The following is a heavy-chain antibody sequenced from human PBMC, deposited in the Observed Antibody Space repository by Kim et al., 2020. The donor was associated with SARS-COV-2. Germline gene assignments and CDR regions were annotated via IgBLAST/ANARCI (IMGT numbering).Heavy chain of an antibody. J-gene: IGHJ3*01. CDR3: ARYIAAAGTGWVAFDV. D-gene: IGHD6-13*01. Sequence: GGSLRLSCAASGFTFSSYAMHWVRQAPGKGLEWVAVISYDGSNKYYADSVKGRFTISRDNSKNTLYLQMNSLRAEDTAVYYCARYIAAAGTGWVAFDVWG. CDR1: GFTFSSYA. V-gene: IGHV3-30*04. CDR2: ISYDGSNK.